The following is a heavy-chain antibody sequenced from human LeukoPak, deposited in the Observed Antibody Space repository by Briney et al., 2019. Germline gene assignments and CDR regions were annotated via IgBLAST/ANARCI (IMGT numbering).Heavy chain of an antibody. D-gene: IGHD6-19*01. CDR3: ARHRVIAVALGYFDY. CDR2: IYYSGST. Sequence: SETLSLTCTVSGGSISSSGYYWGWIRQPPGRGLEWMGSIYYSGSTYYNPSLKSRVPRSVDTSKNQFSLKLSSVTAADTAVYYCARHRVIAVALGYFDYWGQGTPVTVSS. J-gene: IGHJ4*02. V-gene: IGHV4-39*01. CDR1: GGSISSSGYY.